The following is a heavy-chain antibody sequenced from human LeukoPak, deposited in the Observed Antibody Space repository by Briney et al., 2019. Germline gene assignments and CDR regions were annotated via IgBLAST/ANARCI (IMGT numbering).Heavy chain of an antibody. Sequence: QAGGSLRLSCAASGFIFSNYWMSWVRQAPGKGLEWVANIKQDGSEKHYVDSVKGRFTISRDNAENSLYLQMNRLGVEDTAVYYCARELRAVVVVAHGFGGWGQGTQVSVSS. J-gene: IGHJ4*02. V-gene: IGHV3-7*01. D-gene: IGHD2-15*01. CDR1: GFIFSNYW. CDR3: ARELRAVVVVAHGFGG. CDR2: IKQDGSEK.